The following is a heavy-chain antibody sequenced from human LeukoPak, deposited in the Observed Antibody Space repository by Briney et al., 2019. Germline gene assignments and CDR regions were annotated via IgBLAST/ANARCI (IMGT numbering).Heavy chain of an antibody. Sequence: GGSLRLSCAASGFTFSTYGMNWVRQAPGKGLEWVSSISSSSTFIYYADSVKGRFTISRDNAKNSLYLQMNSLRAEDAAVYYCARDRISAISRGWFDPWGQGTLVTVSS. D-gene: IGHD2-21*01. CDR1: GFTFSTYG. CDR2: ISSSSTFI. V-gene: IGHV3-21*01. CDR3: ARDRISAISRGWFDP. J-gene: IGHJ5*02.